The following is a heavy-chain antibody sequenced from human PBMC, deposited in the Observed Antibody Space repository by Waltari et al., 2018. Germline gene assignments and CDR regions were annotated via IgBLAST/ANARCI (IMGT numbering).Heavy chain of an antibody. CDR2: ISGTSYYI. V-gene: IGHV3-21*01. CDR1: GFTFRFYS. Sequence: EVQLVESGGGLVKRGGSLSLSCAASGFTFRFYSLIWVRQAPGKGLEWVSSISGTSYYIYHADSVKGRFTTSRDNAKNSLYLQMNSLRAEDTAVYYCARETEEAFDFWGRGTMVTVSS. D-gene: IGHD2-21*02. CDR3: ARETEEAFDF. J-gene: IGHJ3*01.